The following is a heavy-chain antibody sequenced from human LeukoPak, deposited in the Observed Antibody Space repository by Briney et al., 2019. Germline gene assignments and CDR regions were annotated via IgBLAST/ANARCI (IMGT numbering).Heavy chain of an antibody. CDR1: GYTFTSYG. CDR2: IIPLFGTP. J-gene: IGHJ6*04. V-gene: IGHV1-69*06. D-gene: IGHD2-15*01. CDR3: ASATLRCSGGSCYEMDA. Sequence: GASVKVSCKASGYTFTSYGISWVRQAPGQGLEWMGGIIPLFGTPDYAQKFQDRLTITADKSTSTAYMELSSLRSEDTAVYYCASATLRCSGGSCYEMDAWGKGTTVTVSS.